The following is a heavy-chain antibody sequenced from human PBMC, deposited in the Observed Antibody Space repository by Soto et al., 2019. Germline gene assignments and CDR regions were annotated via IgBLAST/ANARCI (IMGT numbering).Heavy chain of an antibody. CDR2: IIPIFGTA. V-gene: IGHV1-69*13. CDR3: ARERDIVVVPAAMGYYYYYGMDV. D-gene: IGHD2-2*01. CDR1: GGTFSSYA. J-gene: IGHJ6*02. Sequence: SVKVSCKASGGTFSSYAISWVRQAPGQGLEWMGGIIPIFGTANYAQKFQGRVTITADESTSTAYMELSSLRSEDTAVYYCARERDIVVVPAAMGYYYYYGMDVWGQGTTVTV.